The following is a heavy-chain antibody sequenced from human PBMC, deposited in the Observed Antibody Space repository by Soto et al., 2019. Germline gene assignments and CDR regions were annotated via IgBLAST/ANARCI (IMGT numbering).Heavy chain of an antibody. CDR3: ARGWVVTAFDI. Sequence: GASVKVSCKASGYTFTSYAMHWVRQAPGQRLEWMGWINAGNGNTKYSQKFQGRVTITRDTPASTAYMELSSLRSEDTAVYYCARGWVVTAFDIWGQGTMVTVSS. D-gene: IGHD3-10*01. CDR1: GYTFTSYA. V-gene: IGHV1-3*01. J-gene: IGHJ3*02. CDR2: INAGNGNT.